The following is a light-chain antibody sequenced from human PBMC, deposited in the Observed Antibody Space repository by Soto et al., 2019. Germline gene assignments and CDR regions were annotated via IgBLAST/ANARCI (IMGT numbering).Light chain of an antibody. J-gene: IGKJ1*01. CDR3: QQNYIPPLT. Sequence: IQSTQSPSSLSASVGDRVTITCRASQSISSHVNWYQQKPGKAPNLLIYAASSLQRGVPSRFSGSGSGTDFTLTISSLQPGDFATYYCQQNYIPPLTFGQGTKVDIK. V-gene: IGKV1-39*01. CDR2: AAS. CDR1: QSISSH.